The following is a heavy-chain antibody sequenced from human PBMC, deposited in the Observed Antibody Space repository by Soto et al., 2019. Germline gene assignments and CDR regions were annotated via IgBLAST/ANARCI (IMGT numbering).Heavy chain of an antibody. CDR1: GVTFRSEG. CDR3: AKARADYYDSSGYPVDD. D-gene: IGHD3-22*01. V-gene: IGHV3-23*01. Sequence: RGALRLPYGGSGVTFRSEGNGLGRQAPGKGLEWVSAISGSGGSTYYADSVKGRFTISRDNSKNTLYLQMNSLRAEDTAVHYCAKARADYYDSSGYPVDDWGQGTLVTVSS. J-gene: IGHJ4*02. CDR2: ISGSGGST.